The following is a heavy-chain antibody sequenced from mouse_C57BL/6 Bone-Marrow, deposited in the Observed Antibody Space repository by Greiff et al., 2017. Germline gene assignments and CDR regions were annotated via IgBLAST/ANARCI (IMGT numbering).Heavy chain of an antibody. J-gene: IGHJ4*01. CDR1: GFSLTSSG. CDR3: AKKGYDGYYDYAMDD. Sequence: VQLQQSGPGLVQPSQSLSITCTVSGFSLTSSGVHWVRQSPGKGLEWLGVIWRGGSTDYNAAFMSRLSITKDNSKSQVFFKMNSLQADDTAIYYCAKKGYDGYYDYAMDDWGQGTSVTVSS. V-gene: IGHV2-5*01. CDR2: IWRGGST. D-gene: IGHD2-3*01.